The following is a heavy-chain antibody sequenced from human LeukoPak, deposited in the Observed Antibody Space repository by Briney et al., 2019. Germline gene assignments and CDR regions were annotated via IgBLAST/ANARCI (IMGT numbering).Heavy chain of an antibody. CDR2: IYSSGSA. V-gene: IGHV4-4*07. Sequence: SETLSLTCSVSGASIRGSHWSWIRQPAGRGLEWIGRIYSSGSANYNPALKSRATMSIDTSKNQFSLKTNSVTAADTAVYYCARSNGFAAIDSWAHGVMVTVSS. CDR1: GASIRGSH. J-gene: IGHJ5*01. CDR3: ARSNGFAAIDS. D-gene: IGHD2-8*01.